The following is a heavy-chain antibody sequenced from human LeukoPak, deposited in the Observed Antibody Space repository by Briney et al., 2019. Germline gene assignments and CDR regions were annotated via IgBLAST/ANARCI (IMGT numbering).Heavy chain of an antibody. CDR3: ARVSSGYFYYYYGMDV. CDR1: GFTFSSYE. J-gene: IGHJ6*02. V-gene: IGHV3-48*03. D-gene: IGHD3-22*01. Sequence: GGSLRLSCAASGFTFSSYEMNWVRQAPGKGLEWVSYISSSGSTIYHADSVKGRFTISRDNAKNSLYLQMNSLRAEDTAVYYCARVSSGYFYYYYGMDVWGQGATVTVSS. CDR2: ISSSGSTI.